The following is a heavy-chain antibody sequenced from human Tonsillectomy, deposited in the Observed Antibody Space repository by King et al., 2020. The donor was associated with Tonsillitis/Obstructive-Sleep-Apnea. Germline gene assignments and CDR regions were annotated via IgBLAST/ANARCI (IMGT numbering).Heavy chain of an antibody. CDR2: ISSSSITI. Sequence: VQLVESGGGLVQPGGSLRLSCAASGFTFSSYSMNWVRQAPGKGREWGSYISSSSITIYYSDSVKGRFTISRDNAKNSLYLQMNSLRDEDTAVYYCASTRQQLVPPLDYWGQGTLVTVSS. CDR1: GFTFSSYS. V-gene: IGHV3-48*02. CDR3: ASTRQQLVPPLDY. D-gene: IGHD6-13*01. J-gene: IGHJ4*02.